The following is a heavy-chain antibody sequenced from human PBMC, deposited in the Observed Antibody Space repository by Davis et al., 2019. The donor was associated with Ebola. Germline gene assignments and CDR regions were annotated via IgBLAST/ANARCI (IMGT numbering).Heavy chain of an antibody. CDR1: GFTVSSNY. CDR2: IKQDGSEK. J-gene: IGHJ5*02. V-gene: IGHV3-7*01. CDR3: ARARYYYGRGRLDP. D-gene: IGHD3-10*02. Sequence: GGSLRLSCAASGFTVSSNYMSWVRQAPGKGLEWVANIKQDGSEKYYVDSVKGRFTISRDNSKNTLYLQMNSLRAEDTAVYYCARARYYYGRGRLDPWGQGTLVTVSS.